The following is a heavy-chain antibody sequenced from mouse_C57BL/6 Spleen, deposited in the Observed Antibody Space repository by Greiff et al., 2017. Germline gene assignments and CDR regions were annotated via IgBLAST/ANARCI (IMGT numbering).Heavy chain of an antibody. V-gene: IGHV1-81*01. D-gene: IGHD4-1*01. CDR2: IYPRSGNT. CDR1: GYTFTSYG. Sequence: QVQLKESGAELARPGASVKLSCKASGYTFTSYGISWVKQRTGQGLEWMGEIYPRSGNTYYNEQFKGKATLTADKSSSTAYMELRSLTSEDSAVYFCARVYLTGILIYSMDYWGQGTSVTVSS. CDR3: ARVYLTGILIYSMDY. J-gene: IGHJ4*01.